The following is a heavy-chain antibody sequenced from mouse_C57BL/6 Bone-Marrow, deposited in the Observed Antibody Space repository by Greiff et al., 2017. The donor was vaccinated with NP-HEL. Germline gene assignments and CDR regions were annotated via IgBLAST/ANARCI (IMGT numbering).Heavy chain of an antibody. Sequence: VQLQQSGAELVRPGTSVKVSCKASGYAFTNYLIEWVKQRPGQGLEWIGVINPGSGGTNYNEKFKGKATLTADKSSITAYMQLSSLTSEDSAVYFCARLGGFAYWGQGTLVTVSA. CDR3: ARLGGFAY. J-gene: IGHJ3*01. CDR1: GYAFTNYL. CDR2: INPGSGGT. V-gene: IGHV1-54*01. D-gene: IGHD4-1*01.